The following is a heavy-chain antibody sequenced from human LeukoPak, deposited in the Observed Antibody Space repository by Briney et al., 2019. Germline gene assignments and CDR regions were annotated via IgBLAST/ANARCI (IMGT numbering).Heavy chain of an antibody. V-gene: IGHV4-59*01. J-gene: IGHJ6*02. CDR2: IYYSGST. D-gene: IGHD2-2*01. CDR3: ARGVGLVPAAMYYYGMDV. Sequence: SETLSLTCTVSGGSISSYYRNWIRQPPGKGLEWIGYIYYSGSTNYNPSLKSRVTISVDTSKNQFSLKLSSVTAADTAVYYCARGVGLVPAAMYYYGMDVWGQGTTVTVSS. CDR1: GGSISSYY.